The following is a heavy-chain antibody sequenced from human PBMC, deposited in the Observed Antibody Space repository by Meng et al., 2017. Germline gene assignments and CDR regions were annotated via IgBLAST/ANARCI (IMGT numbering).Heavy chain of an antibody. D-gene: IGHD6-13*01. V-gene: IGHV3-30*04. Sequence: GESLKISCAASGFTFSSYAMHWVRQAPGKGLEWVAVISYDGSNKYYADSVNGRFTISRDNSKNTLYLQINSLRAEDTAVYYCARDRREIAAAGTLDYWGQGTLVTVSS. J-gene: IGHJ4*02. CDR3: ARDRREIAAAGTLDY. CDR1: GFTFSSYA. CDR2: ISYDGSNK.